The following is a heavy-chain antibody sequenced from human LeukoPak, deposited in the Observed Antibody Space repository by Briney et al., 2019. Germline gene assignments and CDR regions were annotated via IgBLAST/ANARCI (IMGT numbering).Heavy chain of an antibody. CDR2: IIPILGIA. Sequence: GASVKVSCKASGGTFSSYAISWVRQAPGQGLEWMGRIIPILGIANYAQKFQGRVTITADKPTSTAYMELSSLRSEDTAVYYCARDRAGVGYCSSTSCHAINWFDPWGQGTLVTVSS. J-gene: IGHJ5*02. CDR3: ARDRAGVGYCSSTSCHAINWFDP. CDR1: GGTFSSYA. D-gene: IGHD2-2*01. V-gene: IGHV1-69*04.